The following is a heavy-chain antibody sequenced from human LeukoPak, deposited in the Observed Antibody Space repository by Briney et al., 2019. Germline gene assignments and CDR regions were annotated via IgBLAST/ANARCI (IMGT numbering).Heavy chain of an antibody. CDR2: ISSSGSTI. D-gene: IGHD2-2*01. CDR3: ARDLYEDFVVVPAPSFDY. V-gene: IGHV3-11*01. Sequence: GGSLRLSCAASGFTFSDYYMSWIRQAPGKGLEWVSYISSSGSTIYYADSVKGRFTISRDNAKNSLYLQMNSLRAEDTAVYYCARDLYEDFVVVPAPSFDYWGRGPLLTVPP. J-gene: IGHJ4*02. CDR1: GFTFSDYY.